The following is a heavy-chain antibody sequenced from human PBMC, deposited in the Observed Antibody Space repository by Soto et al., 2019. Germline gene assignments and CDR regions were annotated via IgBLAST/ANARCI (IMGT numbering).Heavy chain of an antibody. CDR3: ARSIAAAVDFDY. CDR2: ISAYNGNT. Sequence: VKVSCKASGYTFTNYTISWVRQAPGQGLEWMGWISAYNGNTNYAQKLQGRVTMTTDTSTSSASMELRSLRSDDTAVYYCARSIAAAVDFDYWGQGTLVTVSS. D-gene: IGHD6-13*01. V-gene: IGHV1-18*01. CDR1: GYTFTNYT. J-gene: IGHJ4*02.